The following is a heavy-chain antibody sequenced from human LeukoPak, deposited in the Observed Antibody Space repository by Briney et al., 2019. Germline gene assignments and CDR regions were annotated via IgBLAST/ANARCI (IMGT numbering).Heavy chain of an antibody. CDR3: ARDRIYGDDGVCDY. Sequence: ASVKVSCKASGYTFTNYAISWVRQAPGQGLEWMGWINPNSGGTNYVQNFQGRVTMTRDTSIGTAYMELSRLTSDDTAVYYCARDRIYGDDGVCDYWGQGTLVTVSS. V-gene: IGHV1-2*02. D-gene: IGHD4/OR15-4a*01. CDR2: INPNSGGT. CDR1: GYTFTNYA. J-gene: IGHJ4*02.